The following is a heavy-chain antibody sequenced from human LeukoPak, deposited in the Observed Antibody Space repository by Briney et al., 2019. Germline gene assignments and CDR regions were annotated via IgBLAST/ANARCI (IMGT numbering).Heavy chain of an antibody. J-gene: IGHJ3*02. Sequence: GGSLRLSCAASGFTFSSNYMSWVRQAPGKGLEWVSVIYSGGSTYYADSVKGRSTISRDNSKNTLYLQMNSLRAEDTAVYYCARDLRIFGVSRYAFDIRGQGTMVTVSS. V-gene: IGHV3-66*02. CDR3: ARDLRIFGVSRYAFDI. CDR2: IYSGGST. CDR1: GFTFSSNY. D-gene: IGHD3-3*01.